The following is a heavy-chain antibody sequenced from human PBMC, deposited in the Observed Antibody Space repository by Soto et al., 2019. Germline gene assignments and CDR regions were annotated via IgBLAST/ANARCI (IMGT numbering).Heavy chain of an antibody. V-gene: IGHV1-2*04. D-gene: IGHD3-3*01. CDR3: ARGCDSWSGYYGLTCAFDI. J-gene: IGHJ3*02. CDR2: ISPNNGST. CDR1: GYTFTSYG. Sequence: ASLKVSCKASGYTFTSYGISWVRQAPGQGLEWMGWISPNNGSTNYAQKFQGWVTMTRDTSISTAYMELSRLRSDDTAVYYCARGCDSWSGYYGLTCAFDIWGQGTMVTVSS.